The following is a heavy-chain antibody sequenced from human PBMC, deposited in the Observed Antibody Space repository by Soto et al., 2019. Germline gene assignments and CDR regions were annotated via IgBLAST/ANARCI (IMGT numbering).Heavy chain of an antibody. D-gene: IGHD2-21*01. CDR2: IYYSGST. CDR1: GGSISSGGYY. Sequence: QVQLQESGPGLVKPSQTLSLTCTVSGGSISSGGYYWSWIRQHPGKGLEWIGYIYYSGSTYYNPSLKRRVTISVETSKNQFSLKLSSVTAADTAVYYCARMDLRFRWSTSDYWGQGTLVTVSS. V-gene: IGHV4-31*03. CDR3: ARMDLRFRWSTSDY. J-gene: IGHJ4*02.